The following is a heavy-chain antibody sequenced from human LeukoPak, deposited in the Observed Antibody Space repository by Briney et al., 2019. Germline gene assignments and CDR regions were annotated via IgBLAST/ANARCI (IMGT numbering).Heavy chain of an antibody. CDR2: INPSGGST. CDR3: ARDRGNGPLDY. CDR1: GYTFTSYY. D-gene: IGHD3-10*01. J-gene: IGHJ4*02. V-gene: IGHV1-46*01. Sequence: ASVKVSCKASGYTFTSYYMHWVRQAPGQGLEWMGIINPSGGSTSYAQKFQCRVTMTRDTSTSTVYTELSSLRSEDTAVYYCARDRGNGPLDYWGQGTLVTVSS.